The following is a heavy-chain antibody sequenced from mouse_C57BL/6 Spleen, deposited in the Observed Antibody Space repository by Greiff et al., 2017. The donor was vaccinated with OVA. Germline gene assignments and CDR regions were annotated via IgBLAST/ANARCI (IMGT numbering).Heavy chain of an antibody. J-gene: IGHJ2*01. CDR1: GFTFSSYA. Sequence: EVHLVESGGGLVKPGGSLKLSCAASGFTFSSYAMSWVRQTPEKRLEWVATISDGGSYTYYPDNVKGRFTISRDNAKNNLYLQMSHLKSEDTAMYYCARYGYDNYFDYWGQGTTLTVSS. V-gene: IGHV5-4*01. D-gene: IGHD2-2*01. CDR2: ISDGGSYT. CDR3: ARYGYDNYFDY.